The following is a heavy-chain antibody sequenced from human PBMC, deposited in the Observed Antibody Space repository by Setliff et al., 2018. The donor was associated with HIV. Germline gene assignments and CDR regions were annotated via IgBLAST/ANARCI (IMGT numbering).Heavy chain of an antibody. V-gene: IGHV3-21*01. J-gene: IGHJ4*02. CDR1: EFTFSTYR. CDR2: ISSSSSYI. CDR3: ARAVHSGWYYFDY. D-gene: IGHD6-19*01. Sequence: GGSLRLSCAASEFTFSTYRMNWVRQAPGKGLEWVSSISSSSSYIYYADSLKGRFTISRDNAKNSLYLQMNSLRAEDTAVYYCARAVHSGWYYFDYWGQGTLVTVSS.